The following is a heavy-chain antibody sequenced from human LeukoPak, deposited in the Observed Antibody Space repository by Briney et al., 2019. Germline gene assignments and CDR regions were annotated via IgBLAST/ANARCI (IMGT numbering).Heavy chain of an antibody. J-gene: IGHJ4*02. CDR1: GGSFSGYY. D-gene: IGHD5-24*01. CDR3: ARGDGYFDFPFDY. V-gene: IGHV4-34*01. Sequence: SETLSLTCAVYGGSFSGYYWSWIRQPPGKGLEWIGEINHSGSTNHDPSLKSRVTISVDTSKNQFSLKLSSVTAADTAVYYCARGDGYFDFPFDYWGQGTLVTVSS. CDR2: INHSGST.